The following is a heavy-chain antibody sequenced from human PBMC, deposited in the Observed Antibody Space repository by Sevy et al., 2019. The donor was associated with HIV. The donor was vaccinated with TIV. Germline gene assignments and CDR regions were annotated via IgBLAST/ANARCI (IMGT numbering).Heavy chain of an antibody. CDR3: ARSLKGDYTNYFDS. CDR2: IFWDDEK. J-gene: IGHJ4*02. CDR1: GFSLNTSGVG. D-gene: IGHD4-4*01. Sequence: SGPTLVKPAQTLTLTCSFSGFSLNTSGVGVGWIRLPPGKALEWLALIFWDDEKRYSPPLKNRLTITKDTSKNQVVLTMTNMDPVDTATYYCARSLKGDYTNYFDSWDQGSLVTVSS. V-gene: IGHV2-5*02.